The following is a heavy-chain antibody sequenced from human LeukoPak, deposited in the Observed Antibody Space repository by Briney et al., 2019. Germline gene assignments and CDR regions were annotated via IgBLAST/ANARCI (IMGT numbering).Heavy chain of an antibody. V-gene: IGHV1-2*02. Sequence: ASVKVSCKASGYTFTSYGISWVRQAPGQGLEWMGWINPNSGGTNYAQKFQGRVTMTRDTSISTAYMELSRLRSDDTAVYYCARAITMIVVALLGYWGQGTLVTVSS. CDR3: ARAITMIVVALLGY. J-gene: IGHJ4*02. D-gene: IGHD3-22*01. CDR2: INPNSGGT. CDR1: GYTFTSYG.